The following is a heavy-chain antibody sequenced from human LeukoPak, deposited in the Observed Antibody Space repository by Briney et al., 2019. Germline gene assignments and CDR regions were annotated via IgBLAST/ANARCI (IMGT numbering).Heavy chain of an antibody. J-gene: IGHJ5*02. CDR2: INHSGST. CDR3: ARGRVLEWLLLVASAHNWFDP. D-gene: IGHD3-3*01. V-gene: IGHV4-34*01. Sequence: SETLSLTCAVHGGSFSGYYWSWIRQPPGKGLEWIGEINHSGSTNYNPSLKSRVTISVDTSKNQFSLKLSSVTAADTAVYYCARGRVLEWLLLVASAHNWFDPWGQGTLVTVSS. CDR1: GGSFSGYY.